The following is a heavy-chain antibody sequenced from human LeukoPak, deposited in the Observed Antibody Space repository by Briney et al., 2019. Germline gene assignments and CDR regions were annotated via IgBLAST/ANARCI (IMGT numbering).Heavy chain of an antibody. D-gene: IGHD2-15*01. Sequence: ASVKVSCKASGYTFTSYYMHWVRQAPGQGLEWMGIINPSGGSTSYAQKFQGRVTMTRDTSTGTVYMELSSLRSEDTAVYYCARELGYCSGGSCKIIDYWGQGTLVTVSS. CDR3: ARELGYCSGGSCKIIDY. J-gene: IGHJ4*02. V-gene: IGHV1-46*01. CDR1: GYTFTSYY. CDR2: INPSGGST.